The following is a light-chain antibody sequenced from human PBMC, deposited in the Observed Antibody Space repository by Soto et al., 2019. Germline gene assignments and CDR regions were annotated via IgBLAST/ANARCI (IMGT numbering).Light chain of an antibody. Sequence: EIVLTQSPGTLSLSPGERATLSCRASQSVSSSYLAWYQQKPGQAPRLIIYGASSRATGVPDRFSGSGSGTDFTLTISRLEPEDFAVYYCQHCGTSLFTFGPGTKVDIK. CDR3: QHCGTSLFT. V-gene: IGKV3-20*01. CDR2: GAS. J-gene: IGKJ3*01. CDR1: QSVSSSY.